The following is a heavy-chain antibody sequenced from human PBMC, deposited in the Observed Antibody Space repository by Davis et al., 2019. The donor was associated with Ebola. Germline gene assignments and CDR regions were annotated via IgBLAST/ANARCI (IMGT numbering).Heavy chain of an antibody. J-gene: IGHJ4*02. CDR3: ATSRTGALDY. V-gene: IGHV3-21*01. CDR1: GFTFSNYY. CDR2: ISSYGTYA. Sequence: GESLKISCAASGFTFSNYYMHWVRQAPGKGLEWVSSISSYGTYADYADSVKGRFTISRDNGKNSVFLQMNSLRPEDTAEYYCATSRTGALDYWGQGTLVTVSS. D-gene: IGHD3/OR15-3a*01.